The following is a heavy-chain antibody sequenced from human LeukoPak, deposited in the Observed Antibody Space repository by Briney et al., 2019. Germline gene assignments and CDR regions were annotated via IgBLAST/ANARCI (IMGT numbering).Heavy chain of an antibody. CDR2: IYYSGST. Sequence: SETLSLTCTVSGGSISSSSYYWGWIRQPPGRGLEWIGIIYYSGSTYYNPSLKSRVTISVDNSKNQFSLKVSSMTAADTAVYYCARAGWYTLDNWGQGTLVTVSS. CDR1: GGSISSSSYY. J-gene: IGHJ4*02. D-gene: IGHD2-15*01. CDR3: ARAGWYTLDN. V-gene: IGHV4-39*07.